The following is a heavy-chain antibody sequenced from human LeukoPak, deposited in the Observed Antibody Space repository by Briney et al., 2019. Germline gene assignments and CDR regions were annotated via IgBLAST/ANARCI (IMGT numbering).Heavy chain of an antibody. V-gene: IGHV5-51*01. Sequence: GESLKISCKGSGYSFTSYWIGWVRQMPGKGLEWMGIICPGDSDTRYSPSFQGQVTISADKSISTAYLQWSSLKASDTAMYYCARRISYYYDSSGYYFDYWGQGTLVTVSS. CDR2: ICPGDSDT. CDR1: GYSFTSYW. J-gene: IGHJ4*02. CDR3: ARRISYYYDSSGYYFDY. D-gene: IGHD3-22*01.